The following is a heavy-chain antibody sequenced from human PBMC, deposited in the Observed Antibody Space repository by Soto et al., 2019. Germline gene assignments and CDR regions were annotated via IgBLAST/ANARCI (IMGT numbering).Heavy chain of an antibody. CDR2: IKQDGSEK. CDR3: AREIWSGYSRVHYYYYGMDV. J-gene: IGHJ6*02. CDR1: GFTFSSYW. V-gene: IGHV3-7*03. Sequence: TGGSLRLSCAASGFTFSSYWMSWVRQAPGKGREWVANIKQDGSEKYYVDSVKGRFTISRDNAKNSLYLQMNSLRAEDTAVYYCAREIWSGYSRVHYYYYGMDVWGQGTTVTVSS. D-gene: IGHD3-3*01.